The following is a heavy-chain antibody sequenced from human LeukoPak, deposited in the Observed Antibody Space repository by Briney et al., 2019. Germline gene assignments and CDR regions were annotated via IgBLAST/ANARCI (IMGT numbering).Heavy chain of an antibody. CDR3: ARGWVGGDCSSTSCYYYGMDV. Sequence: ASVKVSCKASGYTFTSYGISRVRQAPGQGLEWMGWISAYNGNTNYAQKLQGRVTMTTDTSTSTAYMELRSLRSDDTAVYYCARGWVGGDCSSTSCYYYGMDVWGQGTTVTVSS. D-gene: IGHD2-2*01. CDR1: GYTFTSYG. CDR2: ISAYNGNT. J-gene: IGHJ6*02. V-gene: IGHV1-18*01.